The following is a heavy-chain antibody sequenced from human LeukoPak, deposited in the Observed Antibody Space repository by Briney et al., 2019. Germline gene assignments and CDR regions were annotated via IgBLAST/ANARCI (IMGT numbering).Heavy chain of an antibody. CDR2: IIPIIGTA. J-gene: IGHJ1*01. D-gene: IGHD3-3*01. CDR3: ARGKGDFWSGYRAEYFQY. Sequence: SVKVSCKASGGTFSSYAISWVRQAPGQGLEWMGGIIPIIGTANYAQKFQGRVTITTDKSTSTAYMELSSLRSEDTAVYYCARGKGDFWSGYRAEYFQYWGKGTLVTVSS. V-gene: IGHV1-69*05. CDR1: GGTFSSYA.